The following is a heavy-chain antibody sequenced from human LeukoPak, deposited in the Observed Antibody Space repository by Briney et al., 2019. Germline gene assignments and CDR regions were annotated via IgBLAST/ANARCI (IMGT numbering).Heavy chain of an antibody. D-gene: IGHD2-8*01. CDR2: INHSGST. CDR3: ARGEPNCTNGVCQGETPFDY. CDR1: GGSFSGYY. J-gene: IGHJ4*02. V-gene: IGHV4-34*01. Sequence: IPSETLSLTCAVYGGSFSGYYWSWIRQPPGKGLEWIGEINHSGSTNYNPSLKSRVTISVDTSKNQFSLKLSSVTAADTAVYYCARGEPNCTNGVCQGETPFDYWGQGTLVTVSS.